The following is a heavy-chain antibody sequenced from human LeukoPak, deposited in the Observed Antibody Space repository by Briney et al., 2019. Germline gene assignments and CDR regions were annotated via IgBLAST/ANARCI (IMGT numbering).Heavy chain of an antibody. Sequence: SETLSLTCTVSGGSISSGGYYWSWIRQHPGKGLEWIGYIYYSGSTYYNPSLKSRVTISVNTSKNQFSLKLSSVTAADTAVYYCAKRSLGASWDYGMDVWGQGTTVTVTS. D-gene: IGHD3-3*01. CDR3: AKRSLGASWDYGMDV. CDR1: GGSISSGGYY. J-gene: IGHJ6*02. CDR2: IYYSGST. V-gene: IGHV4-31*03.